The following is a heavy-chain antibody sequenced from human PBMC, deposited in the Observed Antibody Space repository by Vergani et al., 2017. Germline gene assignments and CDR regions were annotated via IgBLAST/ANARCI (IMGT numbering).Heavy chain of an antibody. CDR1: GGTFSSYA. D-gene: IGHD2-2*01. J-gene: IGHJ2*01. CDR3: ARDPLDCSRTSCWGDWYFDL. CDR2: IIPIVGTA. Sequence: QVQLVQSGAEVKKPGSSVKVSCKASGGTFSSYAISWVRQAPGQGLEWMGGIIPIVGTANYAQKFQGRVPITADDSTSTAYMELSSLRSEDTAVYYCARDPLDCSRTSCWGDWYFDLWGRGTLVTVSS. V-gene: IGHV1-69*13.